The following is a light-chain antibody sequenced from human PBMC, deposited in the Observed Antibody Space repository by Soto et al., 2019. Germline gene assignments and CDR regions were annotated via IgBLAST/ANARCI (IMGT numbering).Light chain of an antibody. CDR1: QTISSW. J-gene: IGKJ1*01. V-gene: IGKV1-5*01. CDR2: DAS. Sequence: DIQMTQSPSTLSASVGDRVTITCRASQTISSWLAWYQQKPGEAPELLIYDASTLESGVPSRFSGSGSGTEFSLTISSLQPDDFATFYCQQYSSFSRTFGQGTKGDIK. CDR3: QQYSSFSRT.